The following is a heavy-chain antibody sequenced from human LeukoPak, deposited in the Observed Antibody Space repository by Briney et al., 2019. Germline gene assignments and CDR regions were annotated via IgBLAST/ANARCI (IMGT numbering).Heavy chain of an antibody. CDR2: ISKNGDTT. V-gene: IGHV3-23*01. J-gene: IGHJ3*01. Sequence: GGSLRLSCAASGFTFSSYGIHWVRQAPGKGLEWVSVISKNGDTTYYADSVRGRFTISRDNSKNTLYLQMNSLRAEDTALYFCATRQFCSGGTCYGLSFWGQGTMVTISS. D-gene: IGHD2-15*01. CDR1: GFTFSSYG. CDR3: ATRQFCSGGTCYGLSF.